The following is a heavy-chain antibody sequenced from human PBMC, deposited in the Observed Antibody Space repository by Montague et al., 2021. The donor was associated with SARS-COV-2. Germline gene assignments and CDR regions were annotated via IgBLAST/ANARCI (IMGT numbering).Heavy chain of an antibody. J-gene: IGHJ4*02. V-gene: IGHV4-4*02. CDR1: GGSISSSNW. D-gene: IGHD3-3*01. CDR2: IYHSGNT. Sequence: SETLSLTCAVSGGSISSSNWWSWVRQPPGKGLGWIGEIYHSGNTNYNPSLKSRVTISVDTSKNQFSLKLSSVTAADTAVYYCARGYQLRFLEWSSRQSTFDYWGQGTLVTVSS. CDR3: ARGYQLRFLEWSSRQSTFDY.